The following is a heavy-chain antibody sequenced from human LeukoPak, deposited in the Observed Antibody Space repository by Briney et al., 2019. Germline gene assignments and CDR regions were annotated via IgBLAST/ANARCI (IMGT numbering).Heavy chain of an antibody. D-gene: IGHD6-13*01. Sequence: GSSVKVSCKASGGTFSGYAISWVRQAPGQGLEWMGGIIPIFGTANYAQKFQGRVTITADESTSTAYMELSSLRSEDTAVYYCARGDIAAAGTSTPADYWGQGTLVTVSS. CDR2: IIPIFGTA. V-gene: IGHV1-69*01. J-gene: IGHJ4*02. CDR1: GGTFSGYA. CDR3: ARGDIAAAGTSTPADY.